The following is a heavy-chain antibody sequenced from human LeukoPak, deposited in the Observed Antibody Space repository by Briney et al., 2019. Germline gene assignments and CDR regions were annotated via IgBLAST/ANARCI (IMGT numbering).Heavy chain of an antibody. V-gene: IGHV1-18*01. CDR3: ARSLDAAAGLANFDY. D-gene: IGHD6-25*01. CDR1: GYTFTSYG. J-gene: IGHJ4*02. CDR2: IGAYNGNT. Sequence: ASVKVSCKASGYTFTSYGISWVRQAPGQGLEWMGWIGAYNGNTNYAQKSEGRLTLTTDTATSTVYMELRNLRYDDTAVYYCARSLDAAAGLANFDYWGQGTRVTVSS.